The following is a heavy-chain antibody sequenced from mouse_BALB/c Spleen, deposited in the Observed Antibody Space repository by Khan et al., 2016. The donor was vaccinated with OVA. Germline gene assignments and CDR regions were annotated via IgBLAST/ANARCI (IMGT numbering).Heavy chain of an antibody. J-gene: IGHJ2*01. CDR3: TGEGGPGGMFDY. CDR2: IYPGSGNT. Sequence: VQLQQSGPELVKPGASVKMSCKASGYTFTDYLISWVKQRTGQGLEWIGEIYPGSGNTYYNEKFKGKATLTVDKSSNTAYMQFSSLTAEDSAVYFCTGEGGPGGMFDYWGQGTTLTVSS. D-gene: IGHD2-10*02. V-gene: IGHV1-81*01. CDR1: GYTFTDYL.